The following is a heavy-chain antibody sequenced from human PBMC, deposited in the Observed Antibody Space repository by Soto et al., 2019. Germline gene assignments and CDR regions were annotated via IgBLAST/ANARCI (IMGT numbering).Heavy chain of an antibody. J-gene: IGHJ4*02. V-gene: IGHV3-74*01. CDR1: GFTFSTYW. CDR3: VSGVSGGNSAPDY. CDR2: ITSDGITT. Sequence: GGSLRLSCAASGFTFSTYWMHCVRQAPGKGLVWVSRITSDGITTTYADSVKGRFTRSRDNSKSTLYLQMNSLRAEDTAVYYCVSGVSGGNSAPDYWGQGTLVTVSS. D-gene: IGHD2-21*02.